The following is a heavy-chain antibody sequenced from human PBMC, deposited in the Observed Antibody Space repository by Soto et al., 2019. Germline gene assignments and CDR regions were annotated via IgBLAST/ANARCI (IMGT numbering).Heavy chain of an antibody. CDR2: TSAYNGNT. CDR1: GYTFTSYG. CDR3: ARRQWLVGGYYYGMDV. V-gene: IGHV1-18*01. D-gene: IGHD6-19*01. J-gene: IGHJ6*02. Sequence: QVQLVQSGAEVKKPGASVKVSCKASGYTFTSYGISWVRQAPGQGLEWMGWTSAYNGNTNYAQKLQGRVTMTTDTATSTAYMELRSLRSDDTAVYYCARRQWLVGGYYYGMDVWGQGTTVTVSS.